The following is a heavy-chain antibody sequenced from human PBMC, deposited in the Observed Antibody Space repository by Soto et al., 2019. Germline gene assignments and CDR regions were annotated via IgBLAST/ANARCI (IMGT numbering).Heavy chain of an antibody. CDR3: ARVERGTVTTVVDAFDI. CDR1: GGSISSYY. Sequence: SETLSLTCTVSGGSISSYYWSWIRQPPGKGLEWIGYMSHSGRTHFNPSLKSRVTISVDTSKNQFSLKMSSVTAADTALYYCARVERGTVTTVVDAFDIWGPGTMVTVSS. D-gene: IGHD1-1*01. CDR2: MSHSGRT. J-gene: IGHJ3*02. V-gene: IGHV4-59*12.